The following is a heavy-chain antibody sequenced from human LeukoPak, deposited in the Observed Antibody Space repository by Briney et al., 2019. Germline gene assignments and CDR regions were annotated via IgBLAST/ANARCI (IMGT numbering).Heavy chain of an antibody. V-gene: IGHV4-38-2*02. CDR3: ARASTTVVTDWFDP. Sequence: SETLSLTCTVSGYSISSGYYWDWIRQPPGKGLEWIGSIYHSGSTYYNPSLKSRVTISVDTSKNQFSLKLSSVTAADTAVYYCARASTTVVTDWFDPWGQGTLVTVSS. CDR2: IYHSGST. D-gene: IGHD4-23*01. CDR1: GYSISSGYY. J-gene: IGHJ5*02.